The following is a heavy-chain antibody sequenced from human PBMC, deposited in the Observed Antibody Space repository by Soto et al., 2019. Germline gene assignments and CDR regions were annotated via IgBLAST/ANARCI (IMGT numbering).Heavy chain of an antibody. D-gene: IGHD3-22*01. CDR1: GFTFNIYV. V-gene: IGHV3-23*01. CDR2: ISGSGGGT. CDR3: ARCAYESRGRLLRYCQP. Sequence: EVQLLESGGGLVQPGGSLRLSCAVSGFTFNIYVMSWVRQAPGKGLEWVSAISGSGGGTYYADSVKGRFTISRDNSNSTHVLPNRSLRADFTDVYYCARCAYESRGRLLRYCQPWGQGTQVTVSS. J-gene: IGHJ1*01.